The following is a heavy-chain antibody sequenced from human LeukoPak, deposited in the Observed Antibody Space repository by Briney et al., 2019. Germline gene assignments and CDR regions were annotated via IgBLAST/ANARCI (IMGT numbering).Heavy chain of an antibody. CDR2: ISWNSGSI. Sequence: GGSLRLSCAASGFTFDDYAMHWVRQAPGKGLEWVSGISWNSGSIGYADSVKGRFTISRDNAKNSLYLQTNSLRAEDTALYYCAKDIAAAGTGWYFDLWGRGTLVTVSS. CDR3: AKDIAAAGTGWYFDL. D-gene: IGHD6-13*01. V-gene: IGHV3-9*01. J-gene: IGHJ2*01. CDR1: GFTFDDYA.